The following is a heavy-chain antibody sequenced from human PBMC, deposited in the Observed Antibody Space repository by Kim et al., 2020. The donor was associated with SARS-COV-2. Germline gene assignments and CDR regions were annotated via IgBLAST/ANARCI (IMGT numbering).Heavy chain of an antibody. CDR3: ARDKGVAVAGVPADYYYYGMDV. V-gene: IGHV1-69*13. D-gene: IGHD6-19*01. Sequence: SVKVSCKASGGTFSSYAISWVRQAPGQGLEWMGGIIPIFGTANYAQKFQGRVTITADESTSTAYMELSSLRSEDTAVYYCARDKGVAVAGVPADYYYYGMDVWGQGTTVTVSS. J-gene: IGHJ6*02. CDR1: GGTFSSYA. CDR2: IIPIFGTA.